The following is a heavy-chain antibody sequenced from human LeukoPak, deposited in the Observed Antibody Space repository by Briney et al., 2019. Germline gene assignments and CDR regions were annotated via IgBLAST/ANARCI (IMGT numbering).Heavy chain of an antibody. Sequence: PSETLSLTCTVSGGSISSYYWSWIRQPPGKGLEWIGYIYYSGSTNYNPSLKSRVTISVDTSKNQFSLKLSSVTAADTAVYYCASLTYSTYGFDYYGNGTLVTGSS. D-gene: IGHD2-15*01. CDR3: ASLTYSTYGFDY. J-gene: IGHJ4*01. CDR2: IYYSGST. V-gene: IGHV4-59*08. CDR1: GGSISSYY.